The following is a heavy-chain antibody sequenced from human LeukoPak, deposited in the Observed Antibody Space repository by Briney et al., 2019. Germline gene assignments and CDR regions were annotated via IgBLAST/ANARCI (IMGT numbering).Heavy chain of an antibody. D-gene: IGHD3-9*01. CDR2: INPNSGGT. Sequence: ASVKVSCKASGYTFTSYYMHWVRQAPGQGLEWMGWINPNSGGTNYAQKFQGRVTMTRDTSISTAYMELSRLRSDDTAVYYCARVTSNYDILTGGIPGDYWGQGTLVTVSS. CDR3: ARVTSNYDILTGGIPGDY. CDR1: GYTFTSYY. J-gene: IGHJ4*02. V-gene: IGHV1-2*02.